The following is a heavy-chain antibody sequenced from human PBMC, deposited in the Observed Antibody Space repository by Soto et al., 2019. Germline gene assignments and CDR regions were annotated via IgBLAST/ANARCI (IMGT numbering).Heavy chain of an antibody. Sequence: PSQTLSLTCAISGGSVSSNSAAWNWFRQSPSRGLEWLGRTYYRAKWYNHYAESMESRVIINPDTSKNQFSLVLNSVTPEDTSVYFCAREEGQLGAFDYWGQGTLVTVSS. CDR2: TYYRAKWYN. V-gene: IGHV6-1*01. D-gene: IGHD6-6*01. J-gene: IGHJ4*02. CDR1: GGSVSSNSAA. CDR3: AREEGQLGAFDY.